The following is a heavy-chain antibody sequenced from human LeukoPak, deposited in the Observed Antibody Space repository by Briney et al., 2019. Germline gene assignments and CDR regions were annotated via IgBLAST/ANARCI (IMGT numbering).Heavy chain of an antibody. CDR1: GGSISSYY. Sequence: SETLSLTCTVSGGSISSYYWSWIRQPPGKGLEWIGYIYYSGSTNYNPSLKSRVTISVDTSKNQFSLKLSSVTAADTAVYYCATPHLIYSRPEYFQHWGQGTLVTVSS. CDR3: ATPHLIYSRPEYFQH. CDR2: IYYSGST. V-gene: IGHV4-59*01. D-gene: IGHD6-13*01. J-gene: IGHJ1*01.